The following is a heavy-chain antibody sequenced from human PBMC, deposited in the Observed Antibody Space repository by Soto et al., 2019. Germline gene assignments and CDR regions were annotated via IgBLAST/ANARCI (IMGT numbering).Heavy chain of an antibody. CDR2: IHTSGSP. CDR1: GGSISSYY. CDR3: ARSHIKAMAPNNWFDR. J-gene: IGHJ5*02. D-gene: IGHD5-18*01. V-gene: IGHV4-4*07. Sequence: PSETMSLTCTVSGGSISSYYCSWIRQAAGKGLEWIGRIHTSGSPNYNPSLKSRVTMSADTSKNQFSLKLSSVTAADTAVYYCARSHIKAMAPNNWFDRWGPGTLVTVSS.